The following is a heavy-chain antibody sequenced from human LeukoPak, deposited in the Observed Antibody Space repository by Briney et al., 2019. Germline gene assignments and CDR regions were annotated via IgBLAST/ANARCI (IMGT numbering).Heavy chain of an antibody. D-gene: IGHD2-15*01. CDR1: DYTFSNYG. J-gene: IGHJ4*02. CDR2: ISAYNGDT. V-gene: IGHV1-18*01. CDR3: AREGSCSGGSCRLDY. Sequence: ASVKVSCKASDYTFSNYGYNWVRQAPGQGLEWMGWISAYNGDTNYAQKFQGRLTMTTDASTRTAHMELKSLRSDDTAVYYCAREGSCSGGSCRLDYWGQGTLVTVFS.